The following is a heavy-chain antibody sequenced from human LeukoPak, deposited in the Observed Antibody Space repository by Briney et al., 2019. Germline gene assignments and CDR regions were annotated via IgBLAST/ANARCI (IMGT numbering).Heavy chain of an antibody. D-gene: IGHD6-13*01. Sequence: ASVKVSCKASGYTFTSYDINWVRQATGQGLEWMGWMNPNSGNTGYAQKFQGRVTMTRNTSISTAYMELSSLRSGDTAVYYCARDGDSSSWYMYYGMDVWGQGTTVTVSS. CDR3: ARDGDSSSWYMYYGMDV. CDR2: MNPNSGNT. CDR1: GYTFTSYD. J-gene: IGHJ6*02. V-gene: IGHV1-8*01.